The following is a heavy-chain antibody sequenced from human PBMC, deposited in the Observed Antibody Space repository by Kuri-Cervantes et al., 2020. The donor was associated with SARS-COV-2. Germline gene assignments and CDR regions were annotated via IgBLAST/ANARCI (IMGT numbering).Heavy chain of an antibody. J-gene: IGHJ4*02. Sequence: GESLKISFAASGFTFISHAMHWVRQAPGKGLEWVAVISYDGSNKYFAEFVKGRFTISRDNSKNTLYLKMSSLRAEDTAMYYCARDRIGVHDSWGQGTLVTVSS. D-gene: IGHD2-15*01. CDR2: ISYDGSNK. V-gene: IGHV3-30-3*01. CDR1: GFTFISHA. CDR3: ARDRIGVHDS.